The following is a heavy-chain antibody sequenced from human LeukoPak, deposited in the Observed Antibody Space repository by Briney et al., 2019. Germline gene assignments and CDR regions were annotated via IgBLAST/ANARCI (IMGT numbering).Heavy chain of an antibody. D-gene: IGHD2-2*01. CDR1: GFTFNNYV. V-gene: IGHV3-23*01. CDR3: AKDQYCTSTSCYVGY. CDR2: ISSTTSST. J-gene: IGHJ4*02. Sequence: HTGGSLRLSCAASGFTFNNYVMSWVRQAPGRGLEWVSAISSTTSSTFYANSVMGRFTISRHNSKNTLHLQMSSLRAEDTAVYYCAKDQYCTSTSCYVGYWGQGTLVTVSS.